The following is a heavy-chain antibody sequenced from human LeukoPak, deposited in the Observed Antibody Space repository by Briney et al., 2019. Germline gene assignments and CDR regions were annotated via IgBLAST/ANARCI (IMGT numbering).Heavy chain of an antibody. V-gene: IGHV3-23*01. J-gene: IGHJ6*02. CDR3: AKGLHGGVGYGVDV. D-gene: IGHD3-16*01. CDR1: GFTFSNYA. Sequence: GGSLRLACTASGFTFSNYAMTWVRQAPGKGLEWVSSISGTGGRTYSADSVKGRFTISRDNSKNTLYLQMKNLRVEHTAVYYCAKGLHGGVGYGVDVWGQGTTVSVSS. CDR2: ISGTGGRT.